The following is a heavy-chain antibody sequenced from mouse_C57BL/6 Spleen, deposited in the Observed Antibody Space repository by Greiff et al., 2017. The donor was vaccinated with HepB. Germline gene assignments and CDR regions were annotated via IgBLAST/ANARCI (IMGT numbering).Heavy chain of an antibody. V-gene: IGHV14-4*01. D-gene: IGHD1-1*01. CDR3: TTHITTVVATVDY. Sequence: VQLQQSGAELVRPWASVKLSCTASGFNIKDDYMHWVKQRPEQGLEWIGWIDPENGDTEYASKFQGKATITADTSSNTAYLQLSSLTSEDTAVYYCTTHITTVVATVDYWGQGTTLTVSS. J-gene: IGHJ2*01. CDR1: GFNIKDDY. CDR2: IDPENGDT.